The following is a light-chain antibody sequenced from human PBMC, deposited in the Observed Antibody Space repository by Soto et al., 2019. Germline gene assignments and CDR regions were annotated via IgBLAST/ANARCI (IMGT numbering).Light chain of an antibody. CDR3: QHQRT. V-gene: IGKV1-5*03. CDR2: KAS. CDR1: QSISSW. Sequence: ISMAQSPSTLSASVGGRVTTTCRTSQSISSWVAWYQQKPGKGPKLLIYKASGLESGVPSRFSGSGSGTEFTLPLGRQLPDYFGTQLRQHQRTFGQGTKVDIK. J-gene: IGKJ1*01.